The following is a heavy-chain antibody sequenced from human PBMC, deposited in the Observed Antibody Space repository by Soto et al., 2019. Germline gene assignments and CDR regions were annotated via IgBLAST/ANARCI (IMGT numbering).Heavy chain of an antibody. Sequence: QVQLVESGGGVVQPGRSLRLSCAASGFTFSSYGMHWVRQAPGKGLEWVAVIWYDGSNKYYADSVKGRFTISRDNSKNTLYLQMSSLRAEDTAVYYGARVGYYYGMDVWGQGTTVTVSS. V-gene: IGHV3-33*01. CDR3: ARVGYYYGMDV. CDR1: GFTFSSYG. J-gene: IGHJ6*02. CDR2: IWYDGSNK.